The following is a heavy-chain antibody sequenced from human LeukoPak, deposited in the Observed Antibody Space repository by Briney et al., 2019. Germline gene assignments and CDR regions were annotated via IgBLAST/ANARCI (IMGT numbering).Heavy chain of an antibody. CDR2: ISTGGRIL. V-gene: IGHV3-11*04. J-gene: IGHJ4*02. Sequence: AGGSLRLSCAASGFTFSDYYMTWIRQVPGKGLDWVSYISTGGRILDYADSVKGRFTISRDNTRNSLYLQMNRLRAEDTAVYYCARPRSSWFDLDSWGQGTLVTVSS. CDR1: GFTFSDYY. D-gene: IGHD6-13*01. CDR3: ARPRSSWFDLDS.